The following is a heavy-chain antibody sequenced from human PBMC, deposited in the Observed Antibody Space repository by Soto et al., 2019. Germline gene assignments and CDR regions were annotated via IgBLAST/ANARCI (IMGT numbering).Heavy chain of an antibody. CDR3: ARRLSFNWFDP. Sequence: EVQLVESGGGLVQPGGSLRLSCAASGFTFSSYWMSWVRQAPGKGLEWVANIKQDGSEKYFVDSVKGRFTISRDNAKNSLYLQMNSLRADDTAVYYCARRLSFNWFDPWGQGTLVTVSS. J-gene: IGHJ5*02. CDR1: GFTFSSYW. V-gene: IGHV3-7*01. CDR2: IKQDGSEK.